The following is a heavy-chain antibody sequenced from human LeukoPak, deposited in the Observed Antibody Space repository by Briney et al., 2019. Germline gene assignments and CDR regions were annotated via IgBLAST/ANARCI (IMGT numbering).Heavy chain of an antibody. V-gene: IGHV3-74*01. Sequence: GGSPRLSCAASGFNFRDSFMHWVRQIPGKVLLWVSRICPGGTIRNYADSVKGRFSICRDDARNMVFLEMHSLRVDDTAVYYCVRDFRSGDFWGQGILVTVSS. CDR3: VRDFRSGDF. CDR2: ICPGGTIR. J-gene: IGHJ4*02. CDR1: GFNFRDSF.